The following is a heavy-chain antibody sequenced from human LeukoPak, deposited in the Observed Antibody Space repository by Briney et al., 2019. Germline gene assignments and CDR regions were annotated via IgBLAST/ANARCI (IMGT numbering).Heavy chain of an antibody. Sequence: SETLFLTCTVSGGSISSYYWSWIRQPAGKGLEWIGRIYTSGSTNYNPSLRSRVTMSVDTSKNQFSLKLSSVTAADTAVYYCARDQTGIVVVPAALWGQGTLVTVSS. V-gene: IGHV4-4*07. J-gene: IGHJ4*02. CDR3: ARDQTGIVVVPAAL. CDR1: GGSISSYY. D-gene: IGHD2-2*01. CDR2: IYTSGST.